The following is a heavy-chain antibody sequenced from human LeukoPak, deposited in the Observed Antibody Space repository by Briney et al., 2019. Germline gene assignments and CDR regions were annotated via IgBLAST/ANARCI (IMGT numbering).Heavy chain of an antibody. Sequence: SETLSLTCTVSGVSISSSNSYWGWIRQPPGKGLEWIGEINHSGSTNYNPSLKSRVTISVDTSKNQFSLKLSSVTAADTAVYYCARGGYYYMDVWGKGTTVTISS. J-gene: IGHJ6*03. CDR1: GVSISSSNSY. V-gene: IGHV4-39*07. CDR3: ARGGYYYMDV. CDR2: INHSGST.